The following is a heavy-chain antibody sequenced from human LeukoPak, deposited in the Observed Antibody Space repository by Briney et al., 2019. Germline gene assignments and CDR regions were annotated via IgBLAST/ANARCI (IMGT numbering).Heavy chain of an antibody. V-gene: IGHV3-9*01. D-gene: IGHD6-19*01. CDR3: SRSIGWRDAFDI. CDR2: ISWNSGSI. J-gene: IGHJ3*02. Sequence: GGSLRLSCAASGFTFDDYAMHWVRQAPGKGLEWVSGISWNSGSIGYADSVKGRFTISRDNAKNSLYLQMNSLRAEDTAVYYCSRSIGWRDAFDIWGQGTMVTVSS. CDR1: GFTFDDYA.